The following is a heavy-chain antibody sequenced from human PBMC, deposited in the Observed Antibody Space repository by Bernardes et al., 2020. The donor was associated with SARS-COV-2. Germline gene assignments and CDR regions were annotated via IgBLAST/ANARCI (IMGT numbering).Heavy chain of an antibody. CDR2: ITTSTYT. Sequence: GGSLRLSCAVSGLTIGYYYMSWIRQAPGSGLEWFSYITTSTYTNYADSVRGRFTVSRDNAKNSLNLQMNRLRADDTAVYYCAIEGASNVFDMWGQGTMVNVSS. J-gene: IGHJ3*02. D-gene: IGHD6-6*01. CDR3: AIEGASNVFDM. CDR1: GLTIGYYY. V-gene: IGHV3-11*06.